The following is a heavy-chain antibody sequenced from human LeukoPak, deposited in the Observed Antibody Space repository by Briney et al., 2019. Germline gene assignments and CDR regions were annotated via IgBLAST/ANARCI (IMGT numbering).Heavy chain of an antibody. D-gene: IGHD2-2*01. CDR3: ARVESTRAIDY. J-gene: IGHJ4*02. Sequence: PSQTLSLTCTVSGGSISGYYWSWIRQPPGKRLEWIGYIYYGGSTNYSPSLKSRVTISVDTSKTQFSLKLSSVTAADTAVYYCARVESTRAIDYWGQGTLVTVSS. V-gene: IGHV4-59*01. CDR2: IYYGGST. CDR1: GGSISGYY.